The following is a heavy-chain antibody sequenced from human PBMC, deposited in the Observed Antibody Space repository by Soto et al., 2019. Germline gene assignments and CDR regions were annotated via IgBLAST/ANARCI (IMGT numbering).Heavy chain of an antibody. CDR3: ARGLSSGCFDY. Sequence: SVKGRFTISRDNAKKSLYLQMNSLRAEDTAVYYCARGLSSGCFDYWGQGTLVTVSA. V-gene: IGHV3-21*01. D-gene: IGHD6-19*01. J-gene: IGHJ4*02.